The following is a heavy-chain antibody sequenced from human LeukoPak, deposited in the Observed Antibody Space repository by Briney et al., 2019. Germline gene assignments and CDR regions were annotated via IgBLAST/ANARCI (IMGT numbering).Heavy chain of an antibody. CDR3: ARQRIDDSSGYYLNCFDP. CDR2: IYYSGST. Sequence: SETLSLTCTVPGGSISSYYWSWIRQPPGKGLEWIGYIYYSGSTNYNPSLKSRVTISVDTSKNQFSLKLSSVTAADTAVYYCARQRIDDSSGYYLNCFDPWGQGTLVTVSS. V-gene: IGHV4-59*08. CDR1: GGSISSYY. J-gene: IGHJ5*02. D-gene: IGHD3-22*01.